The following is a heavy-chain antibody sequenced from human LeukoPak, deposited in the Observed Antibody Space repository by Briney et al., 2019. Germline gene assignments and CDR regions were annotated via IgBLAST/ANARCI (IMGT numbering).Heavy chain of an antibody. CDR3: ARTLGYCSSTSCYVGWFDP. CDR1: GGSFSGYY. CDR2: INHSGST. Sequence: PSETLSLTCAVYGGSFSGYYWSWIRQPPGKGLEWIGEINHSGSTNYNPSLKSRVTISVDGSKNQFSLKLSSVTAADTAVYYCARTLGYCSSTSCYVGWFDPWGQGTLVTVSS. D-gene: IGHD2-2*01. J-gene: IGHJ5*02. V-gene: IGHV4-34*01.